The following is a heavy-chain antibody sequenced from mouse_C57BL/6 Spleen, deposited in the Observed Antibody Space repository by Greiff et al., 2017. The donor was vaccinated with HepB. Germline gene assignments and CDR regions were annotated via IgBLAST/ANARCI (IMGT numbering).Heavy chain of an antibody. V-gene: IGHV1-76*01. CDR2: IYPGSGNT. D-gene: IGHD2-4*01. J-gene: IGHJ2*01. CDR3: ARGHFDYPYYFDY. CDR1: GYTFTDYY. Sequence: VQLQESGAELVRPGASVKLSCKASGYTFTDYYINWVKQRPGQGLEWIARIYPGSGNTYYNEKFKGKATLTAEKSSSTAYMQLSSLTSEDSAVYFCARGHFDYPYYFDYWGQGTTLTVSS.